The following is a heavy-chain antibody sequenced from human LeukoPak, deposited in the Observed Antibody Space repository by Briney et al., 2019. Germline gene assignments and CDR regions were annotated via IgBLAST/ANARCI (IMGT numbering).Heavy chain of an antibody. CDR3: ARFGLRYVYGMDV. D-gene: IGHD3/OR15-3a*01. V-gene: IGHV3-7*05. CDR1: GFTFSSYW. J-gene: IGHJ6*02. CDR2: IKQDESEK. Sequence: GWSLTLSCPASGFTFSSYWMSWLGQAPGKGLEWVANIKQDESEKYYVHSVKGRFTISRDNAKKSLYLQMKSLRAEDTAVYVCARFGLRYVYGMDVWGPGTTVTVS.